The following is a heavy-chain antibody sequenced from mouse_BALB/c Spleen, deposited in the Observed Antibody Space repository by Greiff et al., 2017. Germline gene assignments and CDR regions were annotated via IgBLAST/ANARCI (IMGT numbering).Heavy chain of an antibody. J-gene: IGHJ4*01. D-gene: IGHD2-2*01. V-gene: IGHV1-5*01. CDR1: GYTFTSYW. Sequence: EVQLVESGTVLARPGASVKMSCKASGYTFTSYWMHWVKQRPGQGLEWIGAIYPGNSDTSYNQKFKGKAKLTAVTSTSTAYMELSSLTNEDSAVYYCTRSSYGYDAITGAMDYWGQGTSVTVSS. CDR2: IYPGNSDT. CDR3: TRSSYGYDAITGAMDY.